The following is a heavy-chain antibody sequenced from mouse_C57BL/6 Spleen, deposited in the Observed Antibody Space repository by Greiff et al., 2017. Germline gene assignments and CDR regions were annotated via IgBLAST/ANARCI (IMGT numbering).Heavy chain of an antibody. Sequence: EVQLQESGGGLVKPGGSLKLSCAASGFTFSSYAMSWVRQTPEKRLEWVATISDGGSYTYYPDNVKGRFTISRDNAKNNLYLQMSHLKSEDTAMYYCAREDGNPAWFAYWGQGTLVTVSA. D-gene: IGHD2-1*01. CDR2: ISDGGSYT. J-gene: IGHJ3*01. CDR1: GFTFSSYA. CDR3: AREDGNPAWFAY. V-gene: IGHV5-4*01.